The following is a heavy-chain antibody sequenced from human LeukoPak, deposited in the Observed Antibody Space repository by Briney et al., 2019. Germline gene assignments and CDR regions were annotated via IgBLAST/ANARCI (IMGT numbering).Heavy chain of an antibody. V-gene: IGHV1-69*05. CDR3: ARGNTVTMAYDI. J-gene: IGHJ3*02. CDR1: GYTFISSG. D-gene: IGHD4-17*01. CDR2: IIPIFGTA. Sequence: ASVKVSCKASGYTFISSGISWVRQAPGQGLEWMGGIIPIFGTANYAQKFQGRVTITTDESTSTAYMELSSLRSEDTAVYYCARGNTVTMAYDIWGQGTMVTVSS.